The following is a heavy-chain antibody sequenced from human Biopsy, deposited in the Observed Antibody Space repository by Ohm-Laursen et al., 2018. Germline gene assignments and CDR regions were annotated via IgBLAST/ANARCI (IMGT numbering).Heavy chain of an antibody. D-gene: IGHD3-9*01. CDR3: VREPKTGTAEAWYFDL. V-gene: IGHV4-31*03. CDR2: ISYNERT. J-gene: IGHJ2*01. Sequence: SDTLSLTYSVSGASVKTSGYFWAWIRQRPGKGLEWIGYISYNERTHYNPSLTSRLAISFDTSNNRISLQLRSVSVADTAVYYCVREPKTGTAEAWYFDLWGRGSPATVPS. CDR1: GASVKTSGYF.